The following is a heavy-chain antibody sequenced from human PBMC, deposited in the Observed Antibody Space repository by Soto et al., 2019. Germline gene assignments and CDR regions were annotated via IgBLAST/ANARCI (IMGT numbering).Heavy chain of an antibody. CDR1: GFTFSSYS. D-gene: IGHD3-22*01. J-gene: IGHJ4*02. V-gene: IGHV3-21*01. CDR2: ISSSSSYI. Sequence: GGSLRLSCAASGFTFSSYSMNWVRQAPGKGLEWVSSISSSSSYIYYADSVKGRFTISRDNAKNSLYLQMNSLRAEDTAVYYCARSLGYYDSSGYYPTYYWGQGTLVTVSS. CDR3: ARSLGYYDSSGYYPTYY.